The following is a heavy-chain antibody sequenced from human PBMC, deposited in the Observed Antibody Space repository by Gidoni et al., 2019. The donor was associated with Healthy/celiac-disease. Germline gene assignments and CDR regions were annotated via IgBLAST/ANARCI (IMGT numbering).Heavy chain of an antibody. D-gene: IGHD2-15*01. CDR2: IIGSGGST. CDR3: AKDEDTFDY. J-gene: IGHJ4*02. CDR1: GFTFSSYA. Sequence: EVQLLESGGGLVQPGGSLRLSCAASGFTFSSYAMRWVRQAPGKGLEWVSAIIGSGGSTYYEESVKGRFTISRDNSKNTLYLQRNSLRAEDTAGYYCAKDEDTFDYWGQGTLVTVSS. V-gene: IGHV3-23*01.